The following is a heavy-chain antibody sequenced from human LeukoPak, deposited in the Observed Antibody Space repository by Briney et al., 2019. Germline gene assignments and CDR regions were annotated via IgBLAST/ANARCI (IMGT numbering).Heavy chain of an antibody. CDR2: IGSSGDNT. V-gene: IGHV3-23*01. Sequence: GGSLRLSCAASGFPFPFYAMTWVRQAPGKGLEWVSGIGSSGDNTYYADSVKGRFTISRDNSKNTLYLQMNSLRAEDTAVYYCAKEGSAAAFPRASGSDAFDIWGQGTMVTVSS. CDR1: GFPFPFYA. D-gene: IGHD6-13*01. J-gene: IGHJ3*02. CDR3: AKEGSAAAFPRASGSDAFDI.